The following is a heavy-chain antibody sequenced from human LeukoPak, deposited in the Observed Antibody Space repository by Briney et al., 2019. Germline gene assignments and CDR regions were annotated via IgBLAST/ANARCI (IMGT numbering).Heavy chain of an antibody. V-gene: IGHV3-11*05. CDR3: ARAPPDILTGFPGAFDI. Sequence: RAGGSLRLSCAASGFTFSDYYMSWIRQAPGKGLEWVSYISSSSSYTNYADSVKGRFTISRDNAKNSLYLQMNSLRPEDTAAYYCARAPPDILTGFPGAFDIWGQGTMVTVSS. CDR1: GFTFSDYY. J-gene: IGHJ3*02. CDR2: ISSSSSYT. D-gene: IGHD3-9*01.